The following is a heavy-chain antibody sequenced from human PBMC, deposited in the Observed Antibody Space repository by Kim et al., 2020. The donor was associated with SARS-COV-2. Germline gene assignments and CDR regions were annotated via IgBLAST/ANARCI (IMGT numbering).Heavy chain of an antibody. Sequence: SVKVSCKASGGTFSSYAISWVRQAPGQGLEWMGGIIPIFGTANYAQKFQGRVTITADESTSTAYMELSSLRSEDTAVYYCARGGWSSSSGYYYYGMDVWGQGTTVTVSS. CDR1: GGTFSSYA. V-gene: IGHV1-69*13. D-gene: IGHD6-6*01. CDR2: IIPIFGTA. J-gene: IGHJ6*02. CDR3: ARGGWSSSSGYYYYGMDV.